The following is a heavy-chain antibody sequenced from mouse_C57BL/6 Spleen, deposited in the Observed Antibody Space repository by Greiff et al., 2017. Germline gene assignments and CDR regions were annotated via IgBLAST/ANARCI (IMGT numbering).Heavy chain of an antibody. Sequence: EVQLKESGGGLVKPGGSLKLSCAASGFTFSDYGMHWVRQAPEKGLEWVAYISSGSSTNYYADTVKGRFTISRDTAKNTLFLQMTSLRSKDTAMCYCARRSGTNFDYWGQGTTLTVSS. CDR2: ISSGSSTN. CDR3: ARRSGTNFDY. D-gene: IGHD2-14*01. J-gene: IGHJ2*01. CDR1: GFTFSDYG. V-gene: IGHV5-17*01.